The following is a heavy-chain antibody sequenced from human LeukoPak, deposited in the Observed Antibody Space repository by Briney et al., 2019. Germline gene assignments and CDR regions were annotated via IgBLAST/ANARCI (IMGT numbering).Heavy chain of an antibody. CDR3: TRLRSDTTGGYYYVMDV. V-gene: IGHV3-73*01. Sequence: GGSLRLSCAASDFTFSDSAIHWVRQAPGKGLEWVGRIRSKANGYATSYGASAKGRLTISRDDSKNTADLQMSDLRTEDTAVYYCTRLRSDTTGGYYYVMDVWGKGTTVIVSS. CDR1: DFTFSDSA. D-gene: IGHD1-1*01. CDR2: IRSKANGYAT. J-gene: IGHJ6*04.